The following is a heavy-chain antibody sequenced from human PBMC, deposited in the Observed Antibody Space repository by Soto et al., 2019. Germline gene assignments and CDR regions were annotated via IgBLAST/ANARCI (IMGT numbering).Heavy chain of an antibody. CDR3: ARGTEDFTIFGVALFNYFDY. CDR2: IYYSGST. J-gene: IGHJ4*02. CDR1: GGSISSGRYY. V-gene: IGHV4-31*03. Sequence: PSETLSLTCTVSGGSISSGRYYWSWIRQNQGKSPEWIGYIYYSGSTSYNPSLKSRVAISVDTSKNQFSLKLSSVTAADTAVYCCARGTEDFTIFGVALFNYFDYWGQGTLVTVSS. D-gene: IGHD3-3*01.